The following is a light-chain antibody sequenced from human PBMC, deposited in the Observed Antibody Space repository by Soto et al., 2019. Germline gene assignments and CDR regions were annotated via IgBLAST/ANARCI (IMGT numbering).Light chain of an antibody. J-gene: IGKJ3*01. V-gene: IGKV3-15*01. CDR1: QSVSTN. CDR3: QEYSNWPLFT. Sequence: EIVVTQSPGILSVSPGDRATLSCRASQSVSTNLAWYQQKPGQAPTLLIYAASTRATGIPARFTGSGSGTYFTLTIASLQSEDFAVYYCQEYSNWPLFTFGPGTRVDIK. CDR2: AAS.